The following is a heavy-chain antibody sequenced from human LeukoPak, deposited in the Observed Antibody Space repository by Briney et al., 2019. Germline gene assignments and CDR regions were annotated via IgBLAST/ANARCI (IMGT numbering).Heavy chain of an antibody. CDR2: ISGNSGNT. CDR1: GFTFNNYA. D-gene: IGHD3-22*01. J-gene: IGHJ4*02. V-gene: IGHV3-23*01. Sequence: GGSLRLSCAASGFTFNNYAMNWVRQAPGRGLEWVSSISGNSGNTYYADSVKGRFTISRDNSKTTLYLQMNSLRAEDTAVYYCARGVRYYDSSGQGVATDYWGQGTLVTVSS. CDR3: ARGVRYYDSSGQGVATDY.